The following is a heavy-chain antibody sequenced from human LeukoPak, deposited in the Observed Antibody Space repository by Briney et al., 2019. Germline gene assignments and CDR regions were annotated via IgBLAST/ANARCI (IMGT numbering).Heavy chain of an antibody. V-gene: IGHV3-7*01. CDR1: GFTFTRYW. J-gene: IGHJ4*02. Sequence: GSLRLSCVASGFTFTRYWMSWVRQAPGKGLEWVANIKRDGSEKHYVDSVKGRFTISRDNARNSVYLQMNSLSDDDTAVYYCARDGDYIMPPFDYWGQGILVTVSS. D-gene: IGHD4-17*01. CDR3: ARDGDYIMPPFDY. CDR2: IKRDGSEK.